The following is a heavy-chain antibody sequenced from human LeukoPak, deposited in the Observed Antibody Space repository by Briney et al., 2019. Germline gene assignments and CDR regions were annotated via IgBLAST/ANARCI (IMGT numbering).Heavy chain of an antibody. CDR3: ARDPRGPLGSTVYYYYGMDV. V-gene: IGHV3-30-3*01. Sequence: PGGSLRLSCAASGFTFSSYAMHWVRQAPGKGLEWVAVISYDGSNKYYADSVKGRFTISRDNSKNTLYLQMNSLRAEDTAVYYCARDPRGPLGSTVYYYYGMDVWGQGTTVTVSS. CDR1: GFTFSSYA. J-gene: IGHJ6*02. CDR2: ISYDGSNK. D-gene: IGHD7-27*01.